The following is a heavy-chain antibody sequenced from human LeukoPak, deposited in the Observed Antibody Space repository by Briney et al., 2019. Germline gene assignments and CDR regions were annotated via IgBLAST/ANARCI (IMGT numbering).Heavy chain of an antibody. V-gene: IGHV1-24*01. Sequence: ASVKVSCKVSGYTLTELSMHWVRQAPGKGLGWMGGFDPEDGETIYAQKFQGRVTMTEDTSTDTAYMELSSLRSEDTAVYYCATMVAASRARFDYWGQGTLVTVSS. J-gene: IGHJ4*02. CDR1: GYTLTELS. CDR2: FDPEDGET. D-gene: IGHD2-15*01. CDR3: ATMVAASRARFDY.